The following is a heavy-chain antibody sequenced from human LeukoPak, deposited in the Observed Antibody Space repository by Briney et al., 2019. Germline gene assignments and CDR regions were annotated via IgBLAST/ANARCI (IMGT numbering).Heavy chain of an antibody. V-gene: IGHV4-59*08. CDR1: GGSFSGYY. Sequence: SETLSLTCAVYGGSFSGYYWSWIRQPPGKGLEWIAYISSSGSTKYNPSLKSRLTLSVDTSKNQFSLKLTSMTAADTAVYYCSRGQQWFDPWGQGTLVTVSS. CDR2: ISSSGST. CDR3: SRGQQWFDP. J-gene: IGHJ5*02.